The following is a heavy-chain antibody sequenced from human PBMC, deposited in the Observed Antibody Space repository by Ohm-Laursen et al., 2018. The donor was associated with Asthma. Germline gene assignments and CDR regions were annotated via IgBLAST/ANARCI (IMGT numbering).Heavy chain of an antibody. Sequence: SVKVPCKASGYTFTSYGISWVRQAPGQGLEWMGWISAYNGNTNYAQKLQGRVTMTTDTSTSTAYMELRSLRSDDTAVYYCARVISGAYYYDSSGYYSFDYWGQGTLVTVSS. D-gene: IGHD3-22*01. CDR1: GYTFTSYG. CDR2: ISAYNGNT. V-gene: IGHV1-18*01. CDR3: ARVISGAYYYDSSGYYSFDY. J-gene: IGHJ4*02.